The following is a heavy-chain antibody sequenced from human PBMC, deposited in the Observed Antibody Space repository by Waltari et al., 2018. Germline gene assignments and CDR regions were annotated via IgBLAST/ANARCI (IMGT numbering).Heavy chain of an antibody. CDR3: VSRSRGVLLDAFHI. CDR1: GGSISSDYHY. CDR2: IYNSGNT. V-gene: IGHV4-30-4*08. Sequence: QVQLQESGPGLVKPSQTLSLTCTVSGGSISSDYHYWSWIRQPPGKGLEWMGDIYNSGNTYHNPSLKSRVTESVDTSKNQFSLKLSSVTAADTAVYYCVSRSRGVLLDAFHIWGQGTMVTVSS. J-gene: IGHJ3*02. D-gene: IGHD3-22*01.